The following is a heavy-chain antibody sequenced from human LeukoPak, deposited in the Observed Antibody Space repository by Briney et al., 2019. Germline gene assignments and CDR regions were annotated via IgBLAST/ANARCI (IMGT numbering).Heavy chain of an antibody. D-gene: IGHD3-16*01. CDR3: ARAVGPFDY. Sequence: GGSLRLSCEASGFTFSTYGMHWVRQAPGKGLEWVAVIWFDGSNKYYSDSVKGRFTISRDNSKSTLYLQMNSLRAEDTAVYYRARAVGPFDYWGQGTLVTVSS. J-gene: IGHJ4*02. CDR2: IWFDGSNK. CDR1: GFTFSTYG. V-gene: IGHV3-33*01.